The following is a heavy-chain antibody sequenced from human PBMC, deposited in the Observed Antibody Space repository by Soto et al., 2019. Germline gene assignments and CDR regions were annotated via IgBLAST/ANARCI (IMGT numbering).Heavy chain of an antibody. CDR3: ARGLYDYVWGSYRYSYFQH. V-gene: IGHV4-61*01. CDR1: GGSVSSGSYY. D-gene: IGHD3-16*02. J-gene: IGHJ1*01. CDR2: IYHSGST. Sequence: SETLSLTCTVSGGSVSSGSYYWSWIRQPPGKGLEWIGYIYHSGSTNYNPSLKSRVTISVDTSKNQFSLKLSSVTAADTAVYYCARGLYDYVWGSYRYSYFQHWGQGTLVTVSS.